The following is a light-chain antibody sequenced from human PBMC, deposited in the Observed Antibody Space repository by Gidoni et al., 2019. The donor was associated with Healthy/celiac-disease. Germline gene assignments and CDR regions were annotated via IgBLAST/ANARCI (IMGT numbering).Light chain of an antibody. V-gene: IGLV6-57*01. CDR2: EDN. CDR1: SGSIASKY. CDR3: QSYDSSTHVV. Sequence: NFMLTRPHSVSESPGKTVTISCTRSSGSIASKYVQWYQQRPGSSPTTVIYEDNQRPSGVPDRFSGSIDSSSNSASLTISGLKTEDEADYYCQSYDSSTHVVFGGGTKLTVL. J-gene: IGLJ2*01.